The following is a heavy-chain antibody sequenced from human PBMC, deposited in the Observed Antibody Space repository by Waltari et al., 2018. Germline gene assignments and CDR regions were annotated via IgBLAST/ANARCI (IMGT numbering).Heavy chain of an antibody. D-gene: IGHD3-10*01. V-gene: IGHV4-30-2*01. Sequence: QLQLQESGSGLVKPSQTLSLTCAVSGGSISCGGYPWRWLRQPPGKGLEWIRYRDHSGSAYYDPSLKGRVTMSVDRAKNQFSLKLSSVTAADAAVYYCARADGSAPFDYWGQGTLVTVSS. J-gene: IGHJ4*02. CDR3: ARADGSAPFDY. CDR1: GGSISCGGYP. CDR2: RDHSGSA.